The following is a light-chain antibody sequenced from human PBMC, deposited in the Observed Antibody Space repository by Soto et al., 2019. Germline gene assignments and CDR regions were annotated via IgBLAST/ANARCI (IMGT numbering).Light chain of an antibody. Sequence: QSALTQPASVSGSPGQSITISCTGTSSDVGGYNYVSWYQQHPGKAPKLMIYDGSNRPSGVSNRFSGSKSGNTASLTISGLQAEDEADYYCSSYTSSSRVFGGGTKVTVL. CDR1: SSDVGGYNY. V-gene: IGLV2-14*01. CDR3: SSYTSSSRV. J-gene: IGLJ2*01. CDR2: DGS.